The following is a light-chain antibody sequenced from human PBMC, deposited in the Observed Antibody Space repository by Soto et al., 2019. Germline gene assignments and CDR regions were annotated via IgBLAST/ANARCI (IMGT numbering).Light chain of an antibody. V-gene: IGKV3-15*01. CDR3: QQYNNWPRT. Sequence: EIVLTQSPGTLSLSPGERATLSCRASQSVSSSYLAWYQQKPGQAPRLLIYGASTRATGIPARFSGSGSGTEFTLTISSLQYEDFAVYYCQQYNNWPRTFGQGTRLEIK. CDR1: QSVSSSY. CDR2: GAS. J-gene: IGKJ5*01.